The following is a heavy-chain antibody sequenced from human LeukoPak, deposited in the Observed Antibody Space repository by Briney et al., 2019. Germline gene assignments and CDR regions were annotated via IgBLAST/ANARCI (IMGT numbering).Heavy chain of an antibody. CDR3: AKRCVRGWSTDAFDF. Sequence: GGSLRLSCAASGFTFSSYAVSWVRQAPGKGLEWVSTIRGSDGITYYADSVKGRFTISRDNSKNTLYLQMNSLRAEDTAVYYCAKRCVRGWSTDAFDFWGQGTMVTVSS. CDR1: GFTFSSYA. J-gene: IGHJ3*01. V-gene: IGHV3-23*01. CDR2: IRGSDGIT. D-gene: IGHD6-19*01.